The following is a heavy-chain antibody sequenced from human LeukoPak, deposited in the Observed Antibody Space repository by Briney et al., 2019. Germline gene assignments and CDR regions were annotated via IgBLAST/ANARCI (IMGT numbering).Heavy chain of an antibody. V-gene: IGHV3-23*01. Sequence: PGGSLRLSCAASGFTFSSYAMSWVRQAPGKGREWVSAISGSGGSTYYADSVKGRFTISRDNSKNTLYLQMNSLRAEDTAVYYCAKRHDFWSGYYFVAAPDVWGQGTTVTVSS. CDR1: GFTFSSYA. D-gene: IGHD3-3*01. CDR2: ISGSGGST. J-gene: IGHJ6*02. CDR3: AKRHDFWSGYYFVAAPDV.